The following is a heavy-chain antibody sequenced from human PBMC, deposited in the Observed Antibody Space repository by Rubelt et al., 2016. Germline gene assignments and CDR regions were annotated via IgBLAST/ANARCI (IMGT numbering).Heavy chain of an antibody. CDR3: ARGARRYSMDPRNAFDI. D-gene: IGHD4-11*01. J-gene: IGHJ3*02. V-gene: IGHV1-18*01. CDR2: ISAYNGNP. Sequence: QVQLVQSGAEVKKPGASVKVCCKASGYTFTSYGISWVRQAPGQGLEWMGWISAYNGNPNYAQKLQGRVTMTTDTSTSTAYMELGSLRSDDTAVYYCARGARRYSMDPRNAFDIWGQGTMVTVSS. CDR1: GYTFTSYG.